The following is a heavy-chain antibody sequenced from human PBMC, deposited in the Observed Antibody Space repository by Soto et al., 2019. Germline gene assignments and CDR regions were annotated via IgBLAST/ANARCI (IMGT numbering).Heavy chain of an antibody. J-gene: IGHJ3*02. V-gene: IGHV3-23*01. CDR1: GFTFSSYA. CDR2: ISGSGGST. Sequence: PGGSLRLSCAASGFTFSSYAMSWVRQAPGKGLEWVSAISGSGGSTYYADSVKGRFTISRDNSKNTLYLQMNSLRAEDTAVYYCAKDASPLRYFDWPPNKAFDIWGQGTMVSVSS. CDR3: AKDASPLRYFDWPPNKAFDI. D-gene: IGHD3-9*01.